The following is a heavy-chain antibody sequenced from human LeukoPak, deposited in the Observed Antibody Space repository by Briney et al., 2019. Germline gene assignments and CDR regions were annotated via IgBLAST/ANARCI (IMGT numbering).Heavy chain of an antibody. J-gene: IGHJ4*02. D-gene: IGHD1-26*01. Sequence: GGSLRLSCAASGFTFSSYWMTWVRQAPGKGLEWVANMKFDGSEKYHVDSVKGRFTISRDNAKNSLYLQMNSLRVEDTAVYYCARKGGSPDYWGQGTLVTVSS. CDR2: MKFDGSEK. CDR1: GFTFSSYW. CDR3: ARKGGSPDY. V-gene: IGHV3-7*01.